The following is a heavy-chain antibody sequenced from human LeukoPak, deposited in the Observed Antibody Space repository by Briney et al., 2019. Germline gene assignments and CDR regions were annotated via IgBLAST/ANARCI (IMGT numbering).Heavy chain of an antibody. Sequence: GASVKVSCKVSGYTLTELSMHWVRQAPGKGLEWMGGFDPEDGETIYAQKFQGRVTMTRDTSTSAVYMELSSLRSEDTAVYYCASNIAAAAPLDYWGQGTLVTVSS. CDR3: ASNIAAAAPLDY. D-gene: IGHD6-13*01. V-gene: IGHV1-24*01. J-gene: IGHJ4*02. CDR1: GYTLTELS. CDR2: FDPEDGET.